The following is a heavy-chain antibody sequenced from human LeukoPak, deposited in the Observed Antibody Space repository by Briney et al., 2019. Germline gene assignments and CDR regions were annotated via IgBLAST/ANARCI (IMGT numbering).Heavy chain of an antibody. Sequence: NSSETLSLTCTLSGVSVSSGDYYWSWIRQPPGKGLEWIGYTSYSGSTNYNPSLKSRVTISVDTSKNQFSLRLSSVTAADTAVYFCARGPGWTKFPYWGQGTLVTVSS. CDR2: TSYSGST. V-gene: IGHV4-61*08. CDR1: GVSVSSGDYY. CDR3: ARGPGWTKFPY. D-gene: IGHD2-15*01. J-gene: IGHJ4*02.